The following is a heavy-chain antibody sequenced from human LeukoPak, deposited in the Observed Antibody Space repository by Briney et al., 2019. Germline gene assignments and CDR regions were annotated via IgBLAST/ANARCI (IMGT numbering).Heavy chain of an antibody. Sequence: SETLSLTCAVYGGSFSGYYWSWIRQPPGKGLEWIGEINHSGSTNYNPSLKSRVTISVDTSKNQFSLKLSSVTAADTAVYYCAREGYNWNYVTSTANWFDPWGQGTLVTVSS. D-gene: IGHD1-7*01. CDR3: AREGYNWNYVTSTANWFDP. CDR1: GGSFSGYY. J-gene: IGHJ5*02. V-gene: IGHV4-34*01. CDR2: INHSGST.